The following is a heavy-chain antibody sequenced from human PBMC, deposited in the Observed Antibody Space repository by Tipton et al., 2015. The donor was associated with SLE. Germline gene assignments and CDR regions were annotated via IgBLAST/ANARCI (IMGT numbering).Heavy chain of an antibody. J-gene: IGHJ5*02. CDR1: GGSVSSNSKY. Sequence: TLSLTCTVSGGSVSSNSKYLAWIRQPPGKGLEWIGSIYYTGTTTYYNSFLKSRVTMSVDTSKNQFSLRLTSVIAADTAVYYCARLHGYSYGLNWFDPWGQGTLISVSS. CDR2: IYYTGTTT. D-gene: IGHD5-18*01. CDR3: ARLHGYSYGLNWFDP. V-gene: IGHV4-39*07.